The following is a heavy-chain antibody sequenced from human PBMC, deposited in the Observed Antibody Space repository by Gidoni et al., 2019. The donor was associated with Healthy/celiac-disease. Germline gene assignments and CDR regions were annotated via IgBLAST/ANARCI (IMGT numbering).Heavy chain of an antibody. CDR1: GYSISSGYY. J-gene: IGHJ5*02. V-gene: IGHV4-38-2*02. D-gene: IGHD1-26*01. CDR2: IYHSGST. Sequence: QVQLQESGPGLVKPSETLSLTCAVSGYSISSGYYWGWLRQPPGKGLEWIGSIYHSGSTYYNPSLKSRVTISVDTSKNQFSLKLSSVTAADTAVYYCARDQGSGSYLNWFDPWGQGTLVTVSS. CDR3: ARDQGSGSYLNWFDP.